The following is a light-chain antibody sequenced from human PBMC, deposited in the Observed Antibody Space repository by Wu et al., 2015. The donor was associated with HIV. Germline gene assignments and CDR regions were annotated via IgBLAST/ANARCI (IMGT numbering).Light chain of an antibody. Sequence: EIVLTQSPATLSLSPGERATLSCRASQSISSYLAWYQQKPGQAPRLLIYDASNRAPGIPARFSGSGSGTDFTLTISRLEPEDFAVYYCQQYDSSPPGYSFGQGTKLEIK. CDR1: QSISSY. J-gene: IGKJ2*03. CDR2: DAS. CDR3: QQYDSSPPGYS. V-gene: IGKV3-11*01.